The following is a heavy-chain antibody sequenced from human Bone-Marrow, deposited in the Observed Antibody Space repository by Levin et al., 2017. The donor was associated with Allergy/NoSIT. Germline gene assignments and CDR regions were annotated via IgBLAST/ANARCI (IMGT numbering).Heavy chain of an antibody. D-gene: IGHD3-10*01. Sequence: PSETLSLTCAVYGGSFSGYYWSWIRQPPGKGLEWIGEINHSGSTNYNPSLKSRVTISVDTSKNQFSLKLSSVTAADTAVYYCARGRSRLWFGELLSYFGLWGRGTLVTVSS. J-gene: IGHJ2*01. CDR1: GGSFSGYY. CDR3: ARGRSRLWFGELLSYFGL. V-gene: IGHV4-34*01. CDR2: INHSGST.